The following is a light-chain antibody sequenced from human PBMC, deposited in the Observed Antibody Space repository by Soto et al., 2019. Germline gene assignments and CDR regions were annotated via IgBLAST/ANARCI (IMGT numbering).Light chain of an antibody. Sequence: QSVLTQPASVSGSPGQSITISCTGTSSDVGGYNYVSWYQQHPGKAPKLMIYEVSNRPSGVSNRFSGSKSGNTASLTISGLQAEDEADYYCRSYTSSSTGVLFGGGTKLTVL. J-gene: IGLJ2*01. CDR1: SSDVGGYNY. V-gene: IGLV2-14*01. CDR2: EVS. CDR3: RSYTSSSTGVL.